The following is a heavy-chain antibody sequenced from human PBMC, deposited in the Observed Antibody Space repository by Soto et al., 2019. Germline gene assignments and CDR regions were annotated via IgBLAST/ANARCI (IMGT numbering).Heavy chain of an antibody. Sequence: GRSLRLSYAASGFTFSSYWMHWVRQTPEKGLVWVSHIDNDGISTTYADSVKGRFTISRDNAKNTLYLQMNSLRAEDTAVYYCARGVKVAEAITIFGVVPGGYYYYGMDVWGQGTTVTVSS. CDR3: ARGVKVAEAITIFGVVPGGYYYYGMDV. CDR2: IDNDGIST. CDR1: GFTFSSYW. V-gene: IGHV3-74*01. D-gene: IGHD3-3*01. J-gene: IGHJ6*02.